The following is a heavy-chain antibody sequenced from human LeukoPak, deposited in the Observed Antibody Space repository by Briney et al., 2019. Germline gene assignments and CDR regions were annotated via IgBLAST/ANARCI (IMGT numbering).Heavy chain of an antibody. CDR1: GFTFSGYE. J-gene: IGHJ4*02. CDR3: ARDLYYYGSGNYVPGLPDY. V-gene: IGHV3-48*03. D-gene: IGHD3-10*01. CDR2: IYGSGINT. Sequence: GGSLRLSCEASGFTFSGYEMNWVRQAPGKGLEWVSYIYGSGINTYYVDSVKGRFTISRDDAKKLLYLEMNSLRAEDTAVYDCARDLYYYGSGNYVPGLPDYWGQGTLVTVSS.